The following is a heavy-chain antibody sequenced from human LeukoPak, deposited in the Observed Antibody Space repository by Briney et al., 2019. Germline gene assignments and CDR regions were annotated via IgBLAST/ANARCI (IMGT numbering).Heavy chain of an antibody. CDR2: INSDGSNT. CDR3: ARWGLGKGEGFGI. J-gene: IGHJ3*02. D-gene: IGHD2-21*01. CDR1: GFTFSGYW. V-gene: IGHV3-74*01. Sequence: PGGSLRLSCAASGFTFSGYWMHWVRQAPGKGLVWVSRINSDGSNTNYADSVKGRFSISRDNAKKTIYLQVSSLRVEDTAVYYCARWGLGKGEGFGIWGQGTMVTVSS.